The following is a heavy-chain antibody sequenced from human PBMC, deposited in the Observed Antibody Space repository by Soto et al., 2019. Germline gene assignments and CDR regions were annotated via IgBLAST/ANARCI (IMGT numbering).Heavy chain of an antibody. V-gene: IGHV3-30*03. J-gene: IGHJ4*02. CDR3: ATDETGWSLFDY. CDR2: ISYDGSNK. CDR1: GFTFSSYG. D-gene: IGHD6-19*01. Sequence: GGSLRLSCAASGFTFSSYGMHWVRQAPAKGLEWVAVISYDGSNKYYADSVKGRFTISRDNSKNTLYLQMNSLRAEDTAVYYCATDETGWSLFDYWGQGILVTVSS.